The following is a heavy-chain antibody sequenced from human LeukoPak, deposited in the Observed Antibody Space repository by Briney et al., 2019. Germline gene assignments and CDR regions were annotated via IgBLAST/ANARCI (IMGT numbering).Heavy chain of an antibody. CDR3: ARSIPYGTTWYGRSDY. CDR1: GFPFSSYS. CDR2: XKXDGTTK. Sequence: PGGSLRLSCAASGFPFSSYSMTWVRQAPGKGLEXVXXXKXDGTTKFXVDSVKXXFTISRDNALNSLYLQMNSLRAEDTAIYYCARSIPYGTTWYGRSDYWGQGTLVTVSS. D-gene: IGHD6-13*01. V-gene: IGHV3-7*03. J-gene: IGHJ4*02.